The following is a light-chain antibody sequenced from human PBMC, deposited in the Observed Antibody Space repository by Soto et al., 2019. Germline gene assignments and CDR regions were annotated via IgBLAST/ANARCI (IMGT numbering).Light chain of an antibody. J-gene: IGKJ3*01. V-gene: IGKV3-20*01. CDR3: QQFGRSPFT. CDR1: QSVTSNY. CDR2: GAS. Sequence: EIVLTQSPGTLSLSPGERATLSCRASQSVTSNYLAWYQQKPGQAPRLLIYGASSRATGIPDRFSGSGSGTDFTLTISRLEPEDSAVYYCQQFGRSPFTFGPGTKMDIK.